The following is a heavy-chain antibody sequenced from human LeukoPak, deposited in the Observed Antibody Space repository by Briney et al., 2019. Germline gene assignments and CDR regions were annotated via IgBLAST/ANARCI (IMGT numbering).Heavy chain of an antibody. D-gene: IGHD4-11*01. CDR3: ARVVGKSLTTTYYYYGMDV. V-gene: IGHV3-15*07. J-gene: IGHJ6*02. CDR1: SYIFSDAW. CDR2: IETKAHGGTT. Sequence: GGSLRLSCAASSYIFSDAWMNWVRQAPGKGLEWVGRIETKAHGGTTKYAAPVKGRFTISRDDSKNTLYLQMNSLRAEDTAVYYCARVVGKSLTTTYYYYGMDVWGQGTTVTVSS.